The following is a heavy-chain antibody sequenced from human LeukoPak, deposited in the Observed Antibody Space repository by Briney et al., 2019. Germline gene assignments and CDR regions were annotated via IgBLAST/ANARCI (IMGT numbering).Heavy chain of an antibody. CDR1: GFTFSSYH. Sequence: GGSLRLSCEVSGFTFSSYHMNWVRQAPGKGLEWVSTISGGGGSTYYADSVKGRFTISRDNSKNTLYLQMNSLRAEDTAIYYCAKARPFCSGGTCYSGLFDYWGQGTLVTVSS. J-gene: IGHJ4*02. CDR2: ISGGGGST. D-gene: IGHD2-15*01. CDR3: AKARPFCSGGTCYSGLFDY. V-gene: IGHV3-23*01.